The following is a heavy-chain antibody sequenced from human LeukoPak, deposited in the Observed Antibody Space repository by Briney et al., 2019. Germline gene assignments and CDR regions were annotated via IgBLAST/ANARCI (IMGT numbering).Heavy chain of an antibody. V-gene: IGHV3-48*04. CDR2: ITSSGTI. CDR3: ARSRSGYYEDY. CDR1: GFTFNSYS. Sequence: GGSLRLSCAASGFTFNSYSMNWVRQAPGKGLEWVSYITSSGTIYYADSVKGRFTISRDNAKNSLSLQVNSLRAEDTAVYYCARSRSGYYEDYWGQGTLVTVSS. D-gene: IGHD3-22*01. J-gene: IGHJ4*02.